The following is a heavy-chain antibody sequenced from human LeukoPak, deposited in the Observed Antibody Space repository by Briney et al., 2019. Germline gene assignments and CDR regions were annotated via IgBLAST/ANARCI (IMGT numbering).Heavy chain of an antibody. CDR3: ARRSGIAVAGAFDY. J-gene: IGHJ4*02. CDR2: ISGSGDST. Sequence: GGTLRLSCAASGFTFSSYGMSWVRQAPGKGLEWVSAISGSGDSTFYADSVKGRFTISRDNSKNTLYMLMNSLRAEDTAVYYCARRSGIAVAGAFDYWGQGTLVTVSS. V-gene: IGHV3-23*01. CDR1: GFTFSSYG. D-gene: IGHD6-19*01.